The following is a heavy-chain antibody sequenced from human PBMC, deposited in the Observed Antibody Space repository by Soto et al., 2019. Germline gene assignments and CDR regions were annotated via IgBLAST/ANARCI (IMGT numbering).Heavy chain of an antibody. J-gene: IGHJ4*02. V-gene: IGHV3-64D*06. CDR1: GFTFSSYS. CDR3: VKGGTSVSSAGFDY. D-gene: IGHD3-22*01. Sequence: PGGSLRLSCSASGFTFSSYSMHWVRQAPGKGLEFVAVIRNNGISTYYADSVKGRFTISRDNSNNTVSLQMRSLRREDTAVYYCVKGGTSVSSAGFDYWGLGTLVTV. CDR2: IRNNGIST.